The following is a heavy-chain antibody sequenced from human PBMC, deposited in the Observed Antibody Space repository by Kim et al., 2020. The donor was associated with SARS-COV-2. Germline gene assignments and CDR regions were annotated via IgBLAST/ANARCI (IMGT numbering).Heavy chain of an antibody. D-gene: IGHD4-17*01. CDR2: ISSRGTT. J-gene: IGHJ4*02. CDR1: GGSINSGGY. Sequence: TLSLTCTVSGGSINSGGYWSWIRQYPGRGLEWIGYISSRGTTYYNPSLKSRVSISRDTSKNQFSLELNSVTDADTAVYHCARDPIAYGGTGRYDYWGQGTVVIVSS. V-gene: IGHV4-31*03. CDR3: ARDPIAYGGTGRYDY.